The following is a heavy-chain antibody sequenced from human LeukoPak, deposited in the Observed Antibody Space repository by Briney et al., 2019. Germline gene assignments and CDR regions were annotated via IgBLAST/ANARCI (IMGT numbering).Heavy chain of an antibody. Sequence: SETLSLTCTVSGGSISSYYWSWIRQPPGKGLEWIGYIYYSGSTNYNPSLKSRVTISVDTSKNQFSLKLSSVTAGDTAVYFCARDEDPIRIWGQGTTVTVSS. V-gene: IGHV4-59*01. J-gene: IGHJ3*02. CDR1: GGSISSYY. CDR2: IYYSGST. CDR3: ARDEDPIRI.